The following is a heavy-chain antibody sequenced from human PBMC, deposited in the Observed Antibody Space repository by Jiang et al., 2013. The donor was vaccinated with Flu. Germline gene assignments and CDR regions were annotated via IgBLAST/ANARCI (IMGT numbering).Heavy chain of an antibody. CDR1: GDSVSSGSYY. V-gene: IGHV4-39*01. Sequence: GPGLVKSSETLSLTCSISGDSVSSGSYYWVWVRQPPGKGLEWIGCIYNNWSAYYNPSLKTRVTFSVDDFKNQFSLKLSSVTAADTAVYYCARTRFSVPANIDLWGQGTLVTVSP. CDR2: IYNNWSA. J-gene: IGHJ4*02. D-gene: IGHD2/OR15-2a*01. CDR3: ARTRFSVPANIDL.